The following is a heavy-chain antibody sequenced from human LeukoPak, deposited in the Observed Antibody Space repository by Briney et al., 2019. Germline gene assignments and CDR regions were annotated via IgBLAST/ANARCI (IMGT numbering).Heavy chain of an antibody. D-gene: IGHD3-10*01. CDR2: IVVGSGNT. CDR1: GFTFTSPA. Sequence: GASVKVSCKASGFTFTSPAMQWVRQARGQRLEWIGWIVVGSGNTNYAQKFQGRVTMTRDTSTSTVYMELSSLRSEDTAVYYCARDVFGLDYWGQGTLVTVSS. CDR3: ARDVFGLDY. J-gene: IGHJ4*02. V-gene: IGHV1-58*02.